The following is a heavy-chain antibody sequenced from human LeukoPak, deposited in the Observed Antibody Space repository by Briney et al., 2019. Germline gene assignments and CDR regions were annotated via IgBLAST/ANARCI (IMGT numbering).Heavy chain of an antibody. CDR1: GGSLNGHY. Sequence: XXTLSLTCAVYGGSLNGHYWSWIRQPPGKGLEWIGEGSESGGTKFNPSLKSRVTISADTSKNQFSLKLNSVTAADTAVYYCAKNGQSGFSFDPWGQGTLVTVSS. CDR2: GSESGGT. V-gene: IGHV4-34*01. J-gene: IGHJ5*02. D-gene: IGHD3-3*01. CDR3: AKNGQSGFSFDP.